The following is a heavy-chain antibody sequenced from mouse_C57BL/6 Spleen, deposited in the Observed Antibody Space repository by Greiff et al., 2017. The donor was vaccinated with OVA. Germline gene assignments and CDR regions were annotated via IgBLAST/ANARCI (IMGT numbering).Heavy chain of an antibody. CDR3: ARWGTTVVAPFAY. J-gene: IGHJ3*01. CDR2: INPNNGGT. V-gene: IGHV1-26*01. CDR1: GYTFTDYY. Sequence: VQLKQSGPELVKPGASVKISCKASGYTFTDYYMNWVKQSHGKSLEWIGDINPNNGGTSYNQKFKGKATLTVDKSSSTAYMELRSLTSEDSAVYYCARWGTTVVAPFAYWGQGTLVTVSA. D-gene: IGHD1-1*01.